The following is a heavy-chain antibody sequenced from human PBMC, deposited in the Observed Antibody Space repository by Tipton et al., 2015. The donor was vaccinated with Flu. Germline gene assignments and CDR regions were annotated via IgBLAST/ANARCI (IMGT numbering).Heavy chain of an antibody. Sequence: GLVKPSQTVSLTCTVSGGSINSGGSYWSWIRQYPGKGLEWIAGIYYSGSAYYNPFLESRVTISVDTSKNQFSLKLNSVTAADTAVYYCARDQGFGDGLTYDYYVMDVWGQGTTVTVSS. D-gene: IGHD3-10*01. CDR1: GGSINSGGSY. CDR3: ARDQGFGDGLTYDYYVMDV. V-gene: IGHV4-31*03. CDR2: IYYSGSA. J-gene: IGHJ6*02.